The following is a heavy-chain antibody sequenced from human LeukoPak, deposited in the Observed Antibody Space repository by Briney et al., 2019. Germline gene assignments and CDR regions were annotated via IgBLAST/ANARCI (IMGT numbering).Heavy chain of an antibody. CDR3: ARASSSWNRLFDY. D-gene: IGHD6-13*01. V-gene: IGHV1-3*03. CDR1: GYTFTGYY. J-gene: IGHJ4*02. Sequence: ASVKVSCKASGYTFTGYYMHWVRQAPGQRLEWMGWINAGNGNTKYSQEFQGRVTIARDTSASTAYMELSSLRSEDMAVYYCARASSSWNRLFDYWGQGTLVTVSS. CDR2: INAGNGNT.